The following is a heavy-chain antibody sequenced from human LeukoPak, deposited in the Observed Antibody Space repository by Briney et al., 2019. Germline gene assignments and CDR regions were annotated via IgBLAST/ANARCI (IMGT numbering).Heavy chain of an antibody. CDR1: GGTFSSYA. V-gene: IGHV1-18*01. Sequence: ASVRVSCKASGGTFSSYAISWVRQAPGQGLEWMGWISAYNGNTNYTQKLQGRVTMTTDTSTSTAYMELRSLRSDDTAVYYCASFCSGGSCYDYWGQGTLVTVSS. CDR2: ISAYNGNT. J-gene: IGHJ4*02. D-gene: IGHD2-15*01. CDR3: ASFCSGGSCYDY.